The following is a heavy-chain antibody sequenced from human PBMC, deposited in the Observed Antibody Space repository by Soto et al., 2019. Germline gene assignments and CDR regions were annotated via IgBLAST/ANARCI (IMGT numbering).Heavy chain of an antibody. Sequence: QVQLVQSGAEVKKPGASVKVSCKASGYTFTSYAMHWVRQAPGQRLEWMGWINAGNGNTKYSQKFQGRVTITRDTSASTAYMELSSLRSEDTAVYYCARSRMDIVLMVYAISSYYFDYWGQGTLVTVSS. V-gene: IGHV1-3*01. J-gene: IGHJ4*02. D-gene: IGHD2-8*01. CDR3: ARSRMDIVLMVYAISSYYFDY. CDR1: GYTFTSYA. CDR2: INAGNGNT.